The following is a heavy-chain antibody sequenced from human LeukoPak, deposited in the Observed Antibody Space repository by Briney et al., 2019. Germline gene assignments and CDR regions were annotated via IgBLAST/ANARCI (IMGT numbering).Heavy chain of an antibody. CDR3: ARANFLYCSSSTCLFDY. CDR2: INPNDGDT. V-gene: IGHV1-2*02. D-gene: IGHD2-2*01. J-gene: IGHJ4*02. CDR1: GYTFTDYY. Sequence: ASVKVSCKASGYTFTDYYMHWVRQAPEQGFEWMGWINPNDGDTNYAQKFQGRVTMTRGTSISTAHMEVSRLRSDDTAVYYCARANFLYCSSSTCLFDYWGQGTLVTVSS.